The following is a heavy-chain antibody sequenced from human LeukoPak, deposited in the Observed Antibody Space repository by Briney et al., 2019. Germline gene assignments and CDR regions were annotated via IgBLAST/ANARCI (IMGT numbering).Heavy chain of an antibody. J-gene: IGHJ4*02. CDR1: GGSISSSIYY. Sequence: SSETLSLTCTVSGGSISSSIYYWGWIRQPPGKGLEWIGSIHYSGVTYYNPSLKSRVTIYVDTSRNQFSLTLRSVTAADTSVCYCVTRRGDGDYRPDNWGQGTLVTVSS. V-gene: IGHV4-39*01. D-gene: IGHD4-17*01. CDR2: IHYSGVT. CDR3: VTRRGDGDYRPDN.